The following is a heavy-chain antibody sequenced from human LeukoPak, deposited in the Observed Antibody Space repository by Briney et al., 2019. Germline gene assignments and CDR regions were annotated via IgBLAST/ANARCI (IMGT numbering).Heavy chain of an antibody. CDR3: TRGVGQQLIPPDY. Sequence: GRSLRLSCTASGFTFGNYAMSWFRRAPGKGLEWVGFIRSKTYGGTTGYAASVKDTFTISRDDSKSVVYLQMNSLKTEDTAFYYCTRGVGQQLIPPDYWGQGTLVTVSS. D-gene: IGHD6-13*01. CDR1: GFTFGNYA. J-gene: IGHJ4*02. V-gene: IGHV3-49*03. CDR2: IRSKTYGGTT.